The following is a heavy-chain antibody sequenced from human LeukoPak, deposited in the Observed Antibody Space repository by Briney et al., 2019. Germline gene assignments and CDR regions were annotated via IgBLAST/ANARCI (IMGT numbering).Heavy chain of an antibody. J-gene: IGHJ6*04. Sequence: GESLKISCKGSGYNFPSYWIGWVRQMPGKGLGWMGILYPGDSDTRYSPSFQGQVTISADKSISTAYLQWSSLKASDTAMYYCAREGQQLGKSDGMDVWGKGTTVTVSS. CDR2: LYPGDSDT. D-gene: IGHD6-13*01. CDR3: AREGQQLGKSDGMDV. CDR1: GYNFPSYW. V-gene: IGHV5-51*01.